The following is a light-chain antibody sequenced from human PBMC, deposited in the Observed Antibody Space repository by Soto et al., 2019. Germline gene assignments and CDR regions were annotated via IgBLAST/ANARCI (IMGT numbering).Light chain of an antibody. Sequence: QSVLTQPPSASGSPGQSVTISCTGTSSDVGAYDFVSWYQHHPGKAPKLMIYEVTKRPSGVPDPFSGAKSGNTASLTVSGRQAEDEGYYYCTSHAGNYNCPYVVGTGTKLTVL. V-gene: IGLV2-8*01. J-gene: IGLJ1*01. CDR1: SSDVGAYDF. CDR2: EVT. CDR3: TSHAGNYNCPYV.